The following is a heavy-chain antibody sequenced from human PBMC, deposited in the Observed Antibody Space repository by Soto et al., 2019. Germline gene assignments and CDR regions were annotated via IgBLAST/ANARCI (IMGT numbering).Heavy chain of an antibody. D-gene: IGHD4-4*01. Sequence: VQLVESGGGLVKPGGSLRLPCAASGFIFATHTINWVRQAPGKGLEWVSSITVSEIYTRYADSVKGRFTISRDNAKASLYLQMNSLGAEDTAVYYCVKEGISNYNEYFDYWGQGTLVTVSS. CDR3: VKEGISNYNEYFDY. V-gene: IGHV3-21*02. CDR1: GFIFATHT. CDR2: ITVSEIYT. J-gene: IGHJ4*02.